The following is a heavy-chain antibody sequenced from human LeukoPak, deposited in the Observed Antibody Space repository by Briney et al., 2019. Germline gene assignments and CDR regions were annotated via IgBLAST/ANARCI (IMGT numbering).Heavy chain of an antibody. V-gene: IGHV4-39*01. CDR1: GGFISSTSYY. CDR3: ASTVLGYHYYYLDL. J-gene: IGHJ6*03. D-gene: IGHD5-12*01. CDR2: IYYSGNT. Sequence: PSETLSLTCTVSGGFISSTSYYWGWIRQSPGKGLEWIGSIYYSGNTYYNPSLKSRVTISVDTSNNQFSLKLSSVTAADTAVYYCASTVLGYHYYYLDLWGQGTTVTVSS.